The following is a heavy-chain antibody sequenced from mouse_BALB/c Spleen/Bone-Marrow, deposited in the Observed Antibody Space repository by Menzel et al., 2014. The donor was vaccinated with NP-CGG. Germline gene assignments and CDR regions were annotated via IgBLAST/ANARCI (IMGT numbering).Heavy chain of an antibody. V-gene: IGHV5-4*02. CDR1: GFTFSDYY. CDR2: ISDDGGNT. CDR3: AIETAPRAMDY. J-gene: IGHJ4*01. Sequence: EVKVVESGGGLVKPGGLLKLSCAASGFTFSDYYMFWVRQTPEKRLEWVATISDDGGNTYYRDSVKGRFTIFRDNVKNTLTLQMSSLKSEDTSAYHSAIETAPRAMDYWGQGTSITVSS.